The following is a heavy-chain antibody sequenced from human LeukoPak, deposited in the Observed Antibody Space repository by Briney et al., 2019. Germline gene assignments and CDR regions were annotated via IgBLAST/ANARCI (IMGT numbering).Heavy chain of an antibody. Sequence: GGSLRLSCAASGFTFSTYSMHWVRQAPGKGLDWVAVISNDGNMIYYADSVKGRFTISRDNSKKKLYLQMNSLRAEDTAVYYCSTKAVVTVTGFDSWGQGTLVTVSS. D-gene: IGHD4-4*01. J-gene: IGHJ4*02. CDR3: STKAVVTVTGFDS. CDR2: ISNDGNMI. CDR1: GFTFSTYS. V-gene: IGHV3-30-3*01.